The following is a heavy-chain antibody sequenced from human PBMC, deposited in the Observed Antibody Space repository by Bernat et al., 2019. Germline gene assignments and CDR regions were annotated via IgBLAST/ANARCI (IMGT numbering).Heavy chain of an antibody. Sequence: QVQLRESGPGLVKPSQTLSLTCTVSGGSISSGDYYWSWIRQPPGKGLEWIGEINHSGSTNYNPSLKSRVTISVDTSKNQFSLKLSSVTAADTAVYYCARGPKSGYCSGGSCYLGLRSFDYWGQGTLVTVSS. J-gene: IGHJ4*02. D-gene: IGHD2-15*01. V-gene: IGHV4-30-4*01. CDR1: GGSISSGDYY. CDR3: ARGPKSGYCSGGSCYLGLRSFDY. CDR2: INHSGST.